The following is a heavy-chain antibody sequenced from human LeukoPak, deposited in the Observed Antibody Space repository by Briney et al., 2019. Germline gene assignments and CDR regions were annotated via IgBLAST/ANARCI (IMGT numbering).Heavy chain of an antibody. J-gene: IGHJ4*02. Sequence: GGSLRLSCAASGFPFSSYWMSWVRLAPGKGLEWVANIKQDGGEKFYVDSVKGRFTISRDNAKNSLYLQMNSLRAEDTAVYYCAREDHSNYNYWGQGTLVTVSS. D-gene: IGHD4-11*01. CDR1: GFPFSSYW. V-gene: IGHV3-7*01. CDR3: AREDHSNYNY. CDR2: IKQDGGEK.